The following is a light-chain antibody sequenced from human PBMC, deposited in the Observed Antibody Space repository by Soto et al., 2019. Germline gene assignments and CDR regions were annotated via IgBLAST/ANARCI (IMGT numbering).Light chain of an antibody. V-gene: IGKV1-39*01. CDR1: QTISTY. CDR3: QKSSSIPYT. Sequence: DIQMTQSPSSLSASVGDRVTITYRASQTISTYLNWYQQIPGKAPKLLIYGASNLQNGVPSRFSGSGSGTDFTLTISSLQPEDFATYYCQKSSSIPYTFGQGTKLEIK. CDR2: GAS. J-gene: IGKJ2*01.